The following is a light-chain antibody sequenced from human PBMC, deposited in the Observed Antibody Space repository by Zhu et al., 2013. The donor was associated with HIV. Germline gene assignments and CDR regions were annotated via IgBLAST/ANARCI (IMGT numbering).Light chain of an antibody. Sequence: IVLTQSPGTLSLSPGDRVTLSCRASQRVSSTYVAWYQQKPGQAPRLLIYGASSRATGIADRFSGSGSGRDFTLTITRLEPEDFAVYYCQSYSRSLFTFGPGTKVDIK. CDR2: GAS. CDR3: QSYSRSLFT. J-gene: IGKJ3*01. CDR1: QRVSSTY. V-gene: IGKV3-20*01.